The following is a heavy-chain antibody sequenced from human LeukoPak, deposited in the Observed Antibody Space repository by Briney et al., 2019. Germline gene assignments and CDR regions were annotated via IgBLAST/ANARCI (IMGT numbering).Heavy chain of an antibody. Sequence: PGGSLRLSCAASGFTFSSYAMSWVRQAPGKGLEWVSAISGSGGSTYYADSVKGRFTISRDNSKNTLYLQMNSLRAEDTAVYYCARGRQHPNPRYYYYYGMDVWGPGTTVTVSS. V-gene: IGHV3-23*01. D-gene: IGHD3-16*01. CDR3: ARGRQHPNPRYYYYYGMDV. J-gene: IGHJ6*02. CDR2: ISGSGGST. CDR1: GFTFSSYA.